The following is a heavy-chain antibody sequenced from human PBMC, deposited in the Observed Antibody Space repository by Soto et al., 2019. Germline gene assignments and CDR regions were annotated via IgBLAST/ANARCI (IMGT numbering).Heavy chain of an antibody. Sequence: PGESLKISCKGSGYSFTSYWIGWVRQMPGKGLEWMGIIYPGDSDTRYSPSFQGQVTISADKSISTAYLQWSSLKASDTAMYYCARTAAAGKYYYGMDFWGQGTTVIVSS. J-gene: IGHJ6*02. CDR3: ARTAAAGKYYYGMDF. V-gene: IGHV5-51*01. D-gene: IGHD6-13*01. CDR2: IYPGDSDT. CDR1: GYSFTSYW.